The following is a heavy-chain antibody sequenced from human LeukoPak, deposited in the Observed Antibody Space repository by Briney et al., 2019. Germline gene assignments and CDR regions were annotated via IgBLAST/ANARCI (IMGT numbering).Heavy chain of an antibody. D-gene: IGHD5-18*01. CDR1: GYTFTSYA. Sequence: GASVKVSCKASGYTFTSYAMNWVRQAPGQGLEWMGWINPNSGGTNYAQKFQGRVTMTRDTSISTAYMELSRLRSDDTAVFYCASVRTNFGGYSYASTFDYWGQGSLVTVSS. J-gene: IGHJ4*02. V-gene: IGHV1-2*02. CDR2: INPNSGGT. CDR3: ASVRTNFGGYSYASTFDY.